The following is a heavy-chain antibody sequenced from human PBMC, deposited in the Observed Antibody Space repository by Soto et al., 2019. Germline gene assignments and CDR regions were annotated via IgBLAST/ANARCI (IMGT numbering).Heavy chain of an antibody. CDR2: ISGYNGNT. D-gene: IGHD6-19*01. J-gene: IGHJ6*02. CDR1: GYTFSNYG. CDR3: SRFIMVGGWFDPNYYHGMDV. Sequence: QVQLVQSGAEVKKPGASVTVSCKTSGYTFSNYGINWVRQAPGQGLEWMGWISGYNGNTNYAQTVQGRVTMTTDTSTGTVYMELRSLKSDDPAIYDWSRFIMVGGWFDPNYYHGMDVWGQGTTVTVSS. V-gene: IGHV1-18*01.